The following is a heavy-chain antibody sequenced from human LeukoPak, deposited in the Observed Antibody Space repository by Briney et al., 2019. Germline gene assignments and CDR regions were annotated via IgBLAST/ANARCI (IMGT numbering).Heavy chain of an antibody. Sequence: PGGSLRLSCAASGFTFSSYWMNWVRQAPGKGLEWVANIKQDGSEKYYVDSVKGRFTISRDNAKDSLYLQMGSLRAEDTAVYYCATSRTFDYWGQGTLVTVSS. CDR2: IKQDGSEK. D-gene: IGHD1-7*01. J-gene: IGHJ4*02. CDR1: GFTFSSYW. CDR3: ATSRTFDY. V-gene: IGHV3-7*01.